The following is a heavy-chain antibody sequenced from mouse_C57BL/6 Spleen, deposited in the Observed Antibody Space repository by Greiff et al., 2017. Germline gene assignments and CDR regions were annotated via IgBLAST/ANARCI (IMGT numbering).Heavy chain of an antibody. CDR1: GYTFTSYW. CDR3: ARWENCGSSPYFDV. Sequence: QVQLQQPGAELVKPGASVKLSCKASGYTFTSYWMHWVKQRPGQGLAWIGMIHPNSGSTNYNEKFKSKATLTVDKSSSTAYMQLSSLTSEDSAVYYCARWENCGSSPYFDVWGTVTTVTVSS. CDR2: IHPNSGST. J-gene: IGHJ1*03. D-gene: IGHD1-1*01. V-gene: IGHV1-64*01.